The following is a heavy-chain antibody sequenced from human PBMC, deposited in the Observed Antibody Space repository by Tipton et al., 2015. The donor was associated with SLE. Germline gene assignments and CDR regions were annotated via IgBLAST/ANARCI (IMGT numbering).Heavy chain of an antibody. D-gene: IGHD2-15*01. CDR1: GYSINSGYY. J-gene: IGHJ4*02. CDR3: ARDSHVSLGGRGDFDC. V-gene: IGHV4-38-2*02. Sequence: GLVKPSETLSLTCAVSGYSINSGYYCGWIRQHPGKGLEWIGGIYHSGSTYFNPSLNSRVTMSIDTSKTQFSLKGNSVTAADTAVYDCARDSHVSLGGRGDFDCWGPGTLGTASS. CDR2: IYHSGST.